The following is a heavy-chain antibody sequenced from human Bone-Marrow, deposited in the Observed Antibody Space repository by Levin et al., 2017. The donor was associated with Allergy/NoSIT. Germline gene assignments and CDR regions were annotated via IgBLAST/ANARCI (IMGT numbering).Heavy chain of an antibody. J-gene: IGHJ4*02. D-gene: IGHD6-19*01. Sequence: GGSLRLSCAASGFTFSNYAMTWVRQAPEKGLEWVSTISGSGDKTYYADSVQGRFTVSRDMSKSTLYLQMNSLRAEDTAVYYCSKDHETSILYESIGVDYCDSWGQGTHVTVSS. CDR3: SKDHETSILYESIGVDYCDS. CDR2: ISGSGDKT. CDR1: GFTFSNYA. V-gene: IGHV3-23*01.